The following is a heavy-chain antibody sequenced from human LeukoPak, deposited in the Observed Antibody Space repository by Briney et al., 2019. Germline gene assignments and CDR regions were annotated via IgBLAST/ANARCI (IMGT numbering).Heavy chain of an antibody. CDR3: TRRADSVTIFGVVTPSNWFDP. CDR2: IRSKANSYAT. D-gene: IGHD3-3*01. V-gene: IGHV3-73*01. J-gene: IGHJ5*02. CDR1: GFTFSGSA. Sequence: PGGSLRLSCAASGFTFSGSAMHWVRQASGKGLEWVGRIRSKANSYATAYAASVKGRFTISSDDSKNTAYLQMNSLKTEDTAVYYCTRRADSVTIFGVVTPSNWFDPWGQGTLVTVSS.